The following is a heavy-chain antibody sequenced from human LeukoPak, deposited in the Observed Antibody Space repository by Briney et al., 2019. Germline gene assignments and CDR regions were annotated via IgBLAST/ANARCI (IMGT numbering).Heavy chain of an antibody. CDR1: GFTVSSNY. CDR3: ARHLRNPGDAFDI. CDR2: IYSGGST. J-gene: IGHJ3*02. V-gene: IGHV3-53*01. Sequence: PGGSLRLSCAASGFTVSSNYMSWVRQAPGKGLEWVSVIYSGGSTYYADSVKGRFTISRDNSKNTLYLQMNSLRAEDTAVYYCARHLRNPGDAFDIWGQGTMVTVSS. D-gene: IGHD1-14*01.